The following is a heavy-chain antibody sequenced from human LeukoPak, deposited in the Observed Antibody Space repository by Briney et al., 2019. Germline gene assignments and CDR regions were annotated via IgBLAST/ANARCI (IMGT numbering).Heavy chain of an antibody. J-gene: IGHJ3*02. Sequence: GASVKVSCKASGGTFSSYAISWVRQAPGQGLEWMGRIIPIYGIANYAQKFQGRVTITADKSTSTAYMELSSLRSKDTAVNYCARGLEEMATRGNDAFDIWGQGTMVTVSS. CDR1: GGTFSSYA. V-gene: IGHV1-69*04. D-gene: IGHD5-24*01. CDR2: IIPIYGIA. CDR3: ARGLEEMATRGNDAFDI.